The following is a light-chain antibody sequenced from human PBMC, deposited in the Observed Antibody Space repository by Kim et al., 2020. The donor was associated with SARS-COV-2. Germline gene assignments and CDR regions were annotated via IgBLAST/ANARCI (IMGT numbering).Light chain of an antibody. CDR3: QQSYRTPYT. Sequence: SASFGDRVTITCRASQSIGNYLNWYQQKPGKAPNLLIFAASTLQSGVPSRFSGSGSGTDFTLTISSLQPEDFATYYCQQSYRTPYTFGQGTKLEI. J-gene: IGKJ2*01. CDR1: QSIGNY. V-gene: IGKV1-39*01. CDR2: AAS.